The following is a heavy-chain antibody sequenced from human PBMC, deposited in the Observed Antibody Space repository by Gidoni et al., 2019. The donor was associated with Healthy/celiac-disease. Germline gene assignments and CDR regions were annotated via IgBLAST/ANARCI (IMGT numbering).Heavy chain of an antibody. Sequence: QVQLVQSGAEVKKPGASVKVSCKASGYTFTSYYMHWVRQAPGQGLEWMGIINPSGGSTSYAQKFQGRVTMTRDTSTSTVYMDLSSLRSEDTAVYYCARDLRIAAAGPPGLYYYYYGMDVWGQGTTVTVSS. J-gene: IGHJ6*02. CDR2: INPSGGST. D-gene: IGHD6-13*01. V-gene: IGHV1-46*01. CDR3: ARDLRIAAAGPPGLYYYYYGMDV. CDR1: GYTFTSYY.